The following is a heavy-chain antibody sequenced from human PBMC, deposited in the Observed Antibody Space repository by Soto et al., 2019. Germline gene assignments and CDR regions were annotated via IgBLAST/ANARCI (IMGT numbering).Heavy chain of an antibody. V-gene: IGHV4-39*07. CDR3: ARDSPYDFWSGYSNAFDI. J-gene: IGHJ3*02. D-gene: IGHD3-3*01. CDR2: IYYSGST. Sequence: SETQSLTCTFSGGSISSSAYYWGWIRQPPGKGLEWIGSIYYSGSTYYSPSLKSRVTISLDTSKNQFSLKLSSVTAADTAVYYCARDSPYDFWSGYSNAFDIWGQGTMVTVSS. CDR1: GGSISSSAYY.